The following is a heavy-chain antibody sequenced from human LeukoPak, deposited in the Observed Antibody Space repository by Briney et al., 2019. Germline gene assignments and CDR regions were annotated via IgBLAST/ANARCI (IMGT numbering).Heavy chain of an antibody. CDR1: GFTFSSYE. CDR3: AKGGSLTTVTHFDY. D-gene: IGHD4-17*01. CDR2: VSPSGDIT. V-gene: IGHV3-23*01. J-gene: IGHJ4*02. Sequence: GGSLRLSCAASGFTFSSYEMNWVRQAPGKGLEWVSGVSPSGDITYYADSVMGRFTISRDNRKSTVSLQMNSLRAEDTAVYYCAKGGSLTTVTHFDYWGQGTLVTVSS.